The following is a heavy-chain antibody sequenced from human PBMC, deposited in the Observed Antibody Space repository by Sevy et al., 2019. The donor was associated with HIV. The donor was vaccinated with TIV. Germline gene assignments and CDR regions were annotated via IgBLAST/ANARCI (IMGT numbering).Heavy chain of an antibody. D-gene: IGHD5-18*01. V-gene: IGHV4-59*01. J-gene: IGHJ4*02. Sequence: SETLSLTCTVSGGSISGYYWTWIRQSPGKGLEWIGYIHYSGSTNYNPSLEGRVTISGDTFKNQFSLRLTSVSAAVTAVYYCSGKYSYGRNFDYWGQGTLVTVSS. CDR3: SGKYSYGRNFDY. CDR2: IHYSGST. CDR1: GGSISGYY.